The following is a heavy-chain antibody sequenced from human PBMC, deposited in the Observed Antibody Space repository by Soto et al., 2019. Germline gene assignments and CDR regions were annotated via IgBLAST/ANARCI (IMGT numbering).Heavy chain of an antibody. V-gene: IGHV3-7*01. CDR1: GFTFSSYW. CDR2: VRQDGGQK. D-gene: IGHD2-2*01. CDR3: AREDSIIIPAVSDF. J-gene: IGHJ4*02. Sequence: LRLSCEASGFTFSSYWMSWVRQAPGKGLEWVANVRQDGGQKFLVDSVKGRFTISRDNAKNSVSLQMNSLRAEDTAVYYCAREDSIIIPAVSDFWGQGTLVTVSS.